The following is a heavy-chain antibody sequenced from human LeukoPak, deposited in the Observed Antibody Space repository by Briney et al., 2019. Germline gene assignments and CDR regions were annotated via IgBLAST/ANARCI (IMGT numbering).Heavy chain of an antibody. CDR1: GYSFTSYW. D-gene: IGHD3-3*01. Sequence: GESLKISCKGSGYSFTSYWIGWVRQMPGKGLEWMGIIYPGDSDTRYSPSFQGQVTISADKSISTAYLQWSSLKASDTAMYYCARPYRHYDFWSGHDYWGQGTLVTVSS. CDR3: ARPYRHYDFWSGHDY. CDR2: IYPGDSDT. J-gene: IGHJ4*02. V-gene: IGHV5-51*01.